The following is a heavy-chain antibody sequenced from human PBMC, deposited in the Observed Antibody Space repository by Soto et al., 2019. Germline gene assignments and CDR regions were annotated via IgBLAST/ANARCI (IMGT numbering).Heavy chain of an antibody. V-gene: IGHV4-4*07. CDR1: GDSVSKYY. CDR3: ARSPAYGDYANLDT. CDR2: IHSTRSP. Sequence: SETLSLTCTVPGDSVSKYYWNWIRQPAGKGLEWIGRIHSTRSPNYNPSLKSRVTMSVDTSKNQFSLKLNLTSVTAADTAVYYCARSPAYGDYANLDTWGQGTLVTVSS. J-gene: IGHJ5*02. D-gene: IGHD4-17*01.